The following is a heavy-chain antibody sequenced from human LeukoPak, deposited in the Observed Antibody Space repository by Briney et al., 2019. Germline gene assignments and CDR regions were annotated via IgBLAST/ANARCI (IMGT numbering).Heavy chain of an antibody. J-gene: IGHJ4*02. CDR2: INPNSGGT. CDR3: ATEEIPRYDYAWGSYRRPIDY. CDR1: GYTFTGYY. D-gene: IGHD3-16*02. Sequence: GASVKVSCKASGYTFTGYYMHWVRQAPGQGLEWMGWINPNSGGTNYAQKFQGRVTMTRDTSISTAYMELSRLRSDDTAVYYCATEEIPRYDYAWGSYRRPIDYWGQGTLVTVSS. V-gene: IGHV1-2*02.